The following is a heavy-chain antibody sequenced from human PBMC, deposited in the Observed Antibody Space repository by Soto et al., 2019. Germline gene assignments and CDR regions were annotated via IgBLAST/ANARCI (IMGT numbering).Heavy chain of an antibody. V-gene: IGHV4-34*01. J-gene: IGHJ6*03. CDR2: INHSGST. CDR1: GGSFSGHY. Sequence: SETLSLTCAVYGGSFSGHYWSWIRQPPGKGLEWIGEINHSGSTNYNPSLKSRVTISVDTSKNQFSLKLSSVTAADTAVYYCARVRTVTTLFYFYYMDVWNKGTTVTVSS. D-gene: IGHD4-4*01. CDR3: ARVRTVTTLFYFYYMDV.